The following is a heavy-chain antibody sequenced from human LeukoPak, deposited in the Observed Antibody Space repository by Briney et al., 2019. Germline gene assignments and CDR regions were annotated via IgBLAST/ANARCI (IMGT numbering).Heavy chain of an antibody. CDR1: GFTLSSYA. CDR2: VDGGGGGT. V-gene: IGHV3-23*01. Sequence: PGGSLRLSCAASGFTLSSYAMTWVRQAPGGGLEWVSSVDGGGGGTYYADSVKGRFTISRDNSKNTLYLQMNSLRAEDTAVYYCAKGRYDSSGFNWAAWGQGTLVTVSS. CDR3: AKGRYDSSGFNWAA. D-gene: IGHD3-22*01. J-gene: IGHJ4*02.